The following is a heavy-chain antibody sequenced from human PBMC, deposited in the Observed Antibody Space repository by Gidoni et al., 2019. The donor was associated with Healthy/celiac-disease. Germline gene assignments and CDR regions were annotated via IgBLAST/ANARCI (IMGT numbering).Heavy chain of an antibody. CDR2: IYWDDDK. CDR3: AHGGVGAALSGWFDP. D-gene: IGHD1-26*01. Sequence: QITLKESGPTLVKPPQTLTLPCTFSGFSLSTSGGGVGWIRQPPGKALEWLAVIYWDDDKRYSPSLKSRLTITKDTSKNQVVLTMTNMDPMDTATYYCAHGGVGAALSGWFDPWGQGTLVTVSS. CDR1: GFSLSTSGGG. V-gene: IGHV2-5*02. J-gene: IGHJ5*02.